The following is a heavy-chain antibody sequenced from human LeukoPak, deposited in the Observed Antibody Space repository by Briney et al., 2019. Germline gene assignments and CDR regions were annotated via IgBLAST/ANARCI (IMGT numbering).Heavy chain of an antibody. D-gene: IGHD6-13*01. CDR1: GGSISSYY. CDR2: IYYSGST. V-gene: IGHV4-59*08. J-gene: IGHJ6*02. CDR3: ARRSGTSRHYGMDV. Sequence: SETLSLTCTVSGGSISSYYWSWLRQPPGKGLEWLGYIYYSGSTNYNPSLKSRVTISVDTSKNQFSLKLSSVTAADTAVYYCARRSGTSRHYGMDVWGQGTTVTVSS.